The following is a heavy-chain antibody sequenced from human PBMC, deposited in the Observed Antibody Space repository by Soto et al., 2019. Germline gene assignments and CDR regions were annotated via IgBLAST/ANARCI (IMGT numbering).Heavy chain of an antibody. CDR2: ISSSGSTI. CDR1: GFTFSSYE. V-gene: IGHV3-48*03. D-gene: IGHD6-19*01. J-gene: IGHJ4*02. Sequence: GSLRLSCAASGFTFSSYEMNWVRQAPGKGLEWVSYISSSGSTIYYADSVKGRFTISRDNAKNSLYLQMNSLRAEDTAVYYCARVGSSGWCFDYWGQGTLVTVSS. CDR3: ARVGSSGWCFDY.